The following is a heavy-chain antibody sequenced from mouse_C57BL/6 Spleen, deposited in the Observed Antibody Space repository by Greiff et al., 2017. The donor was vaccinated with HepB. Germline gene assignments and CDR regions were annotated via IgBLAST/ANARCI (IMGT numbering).Heavy chain of an antibody. D-gene: IGHD1-1*01. J-gene: IGHJ3*01. CDR1: GYTFTSYW. CDR2: INPSSGYT. CDR3: ARSDYGSGSWFAY. V-gene: IGHV1-7*01. Sequence: QVQLQQSGAELAKPGASVKLSCKASGYTFTSYWMHWVKQRPGQGLEWIGYINPSSGYTKYNQKFKDKATLTADKSSSTAYMQLSSLTYEDSAVYYCARSDYGSGSWFAYWGQGTLVTVSA.